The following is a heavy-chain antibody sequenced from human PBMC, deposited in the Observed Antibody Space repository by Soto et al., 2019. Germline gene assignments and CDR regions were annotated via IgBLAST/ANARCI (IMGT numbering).Heavy chain of an antibody. J-gene: IGHJ4*02. Sequence: SETLSLTCAVYGGSFSGYYWSWIRQPPGKGLEWIGEINHSGSTNYNPSLKSRVTISVDTSKNQFSLKLSSVTAADTAVYYCARASRIAVAGSGDFDYWGQGTLVTVSS. D-gene: IGHD6-19*01. CDR1: GGSFSGYY. V-gene: IGHV4-34*01. CDR3: ARASRIAVAGSGDFDY. CDR2: INHSGST.